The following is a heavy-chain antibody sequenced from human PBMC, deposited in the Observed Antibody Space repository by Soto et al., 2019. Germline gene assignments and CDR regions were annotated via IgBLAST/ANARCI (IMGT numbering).Heavy chain of an antibody. CDR3: AKEAARKLYSSSWYSWLDY. Sequence: GGSLRLSCAASGFTFSTYGIHWVRQAPGKGLEWVAVISYDGSNKYYADSVKGRFTISRDNSKNTLYMQMNSLRAEDTAVYYCAKEAARKLYSSSWYSWLDYWGQGTLVTVSS. CDR2: ISYDGSNK. J-gene: IGHJ4*02. V-gene: IGHV3-30*18. CDR1: GFTFSTYG. D-gene: IGHD6-13*01.